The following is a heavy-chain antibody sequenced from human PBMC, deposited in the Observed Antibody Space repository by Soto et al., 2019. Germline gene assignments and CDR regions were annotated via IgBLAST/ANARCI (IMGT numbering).Heavy chain of an antibody. D-gene: IGHD6-6*01. V-gene: IGHV4-59*01. Sequence: PSETLSLSCTVSGGSISSYYWSWIRQPPGKGLEWIGYIYYSGSTNYNPSLKSRVTISVDTSKNQFSLKLSSVTAADTAVYYCARVREYSSSGGYYYYYMDVWGKRTTVTGSS. CDR2: IYYSGST. CDR1: GGSISSYY. CDR3: ARVREYSSSGGYYYYYMDV. J-gene: IGHJ6*03.